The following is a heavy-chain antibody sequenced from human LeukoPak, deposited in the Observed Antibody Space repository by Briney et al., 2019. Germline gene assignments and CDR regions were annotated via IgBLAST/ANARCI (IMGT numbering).Heavy chain of an antibody. CDR2: IYYSGST. D-gene: IGHD3-22*01. Sequence: SETLSLTCTVSGGSVSSGSYYWSWIRQPPGKGLEWIGYIYYSGSTNYSPSLKSRVTISVDTSKNQFSLKLSSVTAADTAVYYCASHYDSSGSFDYWGQGTLVTVSS. V-gene: IGHV4-61*01. CDR1: GGSVSSGSYY. J-gene: IGHJ4*02. CDR3: ASHYDSSGSFDY.